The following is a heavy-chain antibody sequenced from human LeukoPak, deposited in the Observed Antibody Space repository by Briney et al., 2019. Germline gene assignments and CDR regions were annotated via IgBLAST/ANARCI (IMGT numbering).Heavy chain of an antibody. D-gene: IGHD5-12*01. CDR2: IYYSGST. J-gene: IGHJ4*02. CDR3: ARHPSGYDPVYYFDY. Sequence: SETLSLTCTVSGGSISSYYWSWIRQPPGKGLEWIGHIYYSGSTNYNPSLKSRVTISVDTSKNQFSLKLSSVTAADTAVYYCARHPSGYDPVYYFDYWGQGTLVTVSS. CDR1: GGSISSYY. V-gene: IGHV4-59*08.